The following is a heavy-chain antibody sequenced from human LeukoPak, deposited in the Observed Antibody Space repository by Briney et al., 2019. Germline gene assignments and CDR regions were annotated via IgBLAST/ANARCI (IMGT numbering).Heavy chain of an antibody. CDR1: GFTFSSYG. D-gene: IGHD3-3*01. J-gene: IGHJ4*02. CDR2: ISYDGSNK. V-gene: IGHV3-30*18. Sequence: GGSLRLSCVASGFTFSSYGMHWVRQAPGKGLEWVAVISYDGSNKYYADSVKGRFTISRDNSKNTLYLQMNSLRAEDTAVYYCAKSGASRSYYDFWSGYQYYFDYWGQGTLVTVSS. CDR3: AKSGASRSYYDFWSGYQYYFDY.